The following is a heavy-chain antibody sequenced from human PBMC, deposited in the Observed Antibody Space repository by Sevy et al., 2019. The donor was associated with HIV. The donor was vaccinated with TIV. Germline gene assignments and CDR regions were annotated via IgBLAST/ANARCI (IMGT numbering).Heavy chain of an antibody. CDR3: ARRVRDGYNSNYFDY. CDR1: GGSISSSSYY. D-gene: IGHD5-12*01. V-gene: IGHV4-39*01. Sequence: SETLSLTCTVSGGSISSSSYYWGWIRQPPGKGLEWIGSIYYSWSTYYNPSLKSRVTISVDTSKNQFSLKLSSVTAADTAVYYCARRVRDGYNSNYFDYWGQGTLVTVSS. J-gene: IGHJ4*02. CDR2: IYYSWST.